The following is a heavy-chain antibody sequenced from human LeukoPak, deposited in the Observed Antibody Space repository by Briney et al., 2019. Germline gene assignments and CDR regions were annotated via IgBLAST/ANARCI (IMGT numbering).Heavy chain of an antibody. CDR3: AELGITMIGGV. J-gene: IGHJ6*04. D-gene: IGHD3-10*02. CDR1: GFTFSSYE. V-gene: IGHV3-48*03. Sequence: GGSLRLSCAASGFTFSSYEMNWVRQAPGKGLGWVSYISSSGSTIYYAHSVKGRFTISRDNAKNSLYLQMNSLRAEDTAVYYCAELGITMIGGVWGKGTTVTISS. CDR2: ISSSGSTI.